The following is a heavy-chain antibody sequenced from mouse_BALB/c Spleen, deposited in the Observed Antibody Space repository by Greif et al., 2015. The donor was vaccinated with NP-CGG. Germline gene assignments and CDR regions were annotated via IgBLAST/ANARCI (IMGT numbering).Heavy chain of an antibody. CDR3: ATWISITTVVADYYAMDY. CDR1: GYSITSDYA. Sequence: EVKLQESGPGLVKPSQSLSLTCTVTGYSITSDYAWNWIRQFPGNKLEWMGYISYSGSTSYNPSLKSRISITRDTSKNQFFLQLNSVTTEDTATYYCATWISITTVVADYYAMDYWGQGTSVTVSS. V-gene: IGHV3-2*02. D-gene: IGHD1-1*01. CDR2: ISYSGST. J-gene: IGHJ4*01.